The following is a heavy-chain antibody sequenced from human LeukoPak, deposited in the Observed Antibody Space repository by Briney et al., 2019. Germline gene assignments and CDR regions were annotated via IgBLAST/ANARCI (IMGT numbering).Heavy chain of an antibody. Sequence: PGGSPRLSCAASGFTFSSYSMNWVRQAPGKGLEWVSSISSSSSYIYYADSVKGRFTISRDNAKNSLYLQMNSLRAEDTAVYYCARVGYCNNANCYRFDYWGQGTLVTVSS. CDR2: ISSSSSYI. CDR1: GFTFSSYS. J-gene: IGHJ4*02. V-gene: IGHV3-21*01. D-gene: IGHD2-8*01. CDR3: ARVGYCNNANCYRFDY.